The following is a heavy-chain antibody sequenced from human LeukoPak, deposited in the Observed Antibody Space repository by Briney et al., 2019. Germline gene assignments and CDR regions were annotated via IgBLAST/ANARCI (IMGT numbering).Heavy chain of an antibody. Sequence: PSETLSRTCAVYGGSCSDYYWTWIRQPQGKGLEWIGEINHSGSTNYNPSLKSRVTISVATSKNQFSLKLSSVTAADTAVYYCARGPYSSGWFQTYGMDVWGQGTTVTVSS. CDR1: GGSCSDYY. D-gene: IGHD6-19*01. V-gene: IGHV4-34*01. J-gene: IGHJ6*02. CDR3: ARGPYSSGWFQTYGMDV. CDR2: INHSGST.